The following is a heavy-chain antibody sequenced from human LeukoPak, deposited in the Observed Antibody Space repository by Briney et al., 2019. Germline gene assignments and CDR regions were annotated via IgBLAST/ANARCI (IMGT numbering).Heavy chain of an antibody. CDR1: GFTFGDYA. V-gene: IGHV3-49*04. CDR3: SRDKYGDYITAFDI. Sequence: PGGSLRLSCTASGFTFGDYAMGWVRQAPGKGLEWVSFIRSKAYGGTTEYAASVKGRFSISRDESKTIAYLQMNSLKPEDTAVYYCSRDKYGDYITAFDIWGQGTMVTVSS. J-gene: IGHJ3*02. D-gene: IGHD4-17*01. CDR2: IRSKAYGGTT.